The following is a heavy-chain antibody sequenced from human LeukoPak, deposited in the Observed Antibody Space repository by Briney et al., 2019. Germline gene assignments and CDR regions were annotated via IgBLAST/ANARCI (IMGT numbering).Heavy chain of an antibody. J-gene: IGHJ6*03. CDR1: SGSISTSNYY. Sequence: PSETLSLTCTVSSGSISTSNYYWGWVRQPPGKALEWIGNIFYSGSTYYSPSLKSRVTISLDTSRNQFSLKLSSVTAADTAVYYCARTTTVRGTYYMDVWGKGTTVTISS. CDR2: IFYSGST. V-gene: IGHV4-39*07. CDR3: ARTTTVRGTYYMDV. D-gene: IGHD3-10*01.